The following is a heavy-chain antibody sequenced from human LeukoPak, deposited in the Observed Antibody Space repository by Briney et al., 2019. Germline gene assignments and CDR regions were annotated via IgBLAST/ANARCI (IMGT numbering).Heavy chain of an antibody. Sequence: ASVKVSCKASGYTFSGYYMNWVRQAPGQGLEWTGWINPYSGGTNYAQQFQGRVTMTSDTSISTAYMELSRLRSDDTAVYWCARPGGSGTYYPLEYWGQGTLVTVSS. V-gene: IGHV1-2*02. CDR1: GYTFSGYY. D-gene: IGHD1-26*01. CDR2: INPYSGGT. CDR3: ARPGGSGTYYPLEY. J-gene: IGHJ4*02.